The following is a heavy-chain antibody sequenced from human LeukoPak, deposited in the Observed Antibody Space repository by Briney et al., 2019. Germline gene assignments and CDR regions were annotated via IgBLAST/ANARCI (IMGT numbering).Heavy chain of an antibody. Sequence: PSETLSLTCTVSGGSISSGDYYWSWIRQPPGKGLEWIGSIYYSGSTYYNPSLKSRVTISVDTSKNQFSLKLSSVTAADTAVYYCARVNYDILTGYYTFDYWGQGTLVTVSS. CDR2: IYYSGST. D-gene: IGHD3-9*01. CDR3: ARVNYDILTGYYTFDY. V-gene: IGHV4-39*07. J-gene: IGHJ4*02. CDR1: GGSISSGDYY.